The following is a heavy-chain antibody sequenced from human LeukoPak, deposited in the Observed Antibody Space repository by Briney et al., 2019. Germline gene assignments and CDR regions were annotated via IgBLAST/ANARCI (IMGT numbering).Heavy chain of an antibody. CDR1: EYTFTSYD. Sequence: ASVTVSFKASEYTFTSYDINWVRQVTGQGLEWMGWMNPNSGNTGYAQSFQGRVTMTRNTSISTAYMELSSLRSEDTAVYYCARTFRVGATTTRAFDIWGQGTMVTVSS. CDR2: MNPNSGNT. D-gene: IGHD1-26*01. J-gene: IGHJ3*02. V-gene: IGHV1-8*01. CDR3: ARTFRVGATTTRAFDI.